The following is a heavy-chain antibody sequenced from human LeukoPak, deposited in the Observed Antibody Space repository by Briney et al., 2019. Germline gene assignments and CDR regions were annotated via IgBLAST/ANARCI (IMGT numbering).Heavy chain of an antibody. CDR2: IYYSGST. D-gene: IGHD6-6*01. Sequence: PSETLSLTCTVSGGSISSYYWSWIRQPPGKGLEWIGYIYYSGSTNYNPSLKSRVTISVDTSKNQFSLKLSSVTAADTAVYYCARDSRIAARPNYYYYYYYMDVWGKGTTVTVSS. V-gene: IGHV4-59*01. CDR3: ARDSRIAARPNYYYYYYYMDV. CDR1: GGSISSYY. J-gene: IGHJ6*03.